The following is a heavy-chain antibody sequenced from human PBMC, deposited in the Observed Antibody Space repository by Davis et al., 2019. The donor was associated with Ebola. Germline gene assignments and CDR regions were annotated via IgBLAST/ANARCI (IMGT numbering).Heavy chain of an antibody. CDR3: ARLPYYDFWSGYYTNYYGMDV. J-gene: IGHJ6*02. Sequence: PSETLSLTCTVSGGSISSYYWSWIRQPPGKGLEWIGYIYYSGSTNYNPSLKSRVTISVDTSKNQFSLKLSSVTAADTAVYYCARLPYYDFWSGYYTNYYGMDVWGQGTTVTVSS. CDR2: IYYSGST. CDR1: GGSISSYY. V-gene: IGHV4-59*08. D-gene: IGHD3-3*01.